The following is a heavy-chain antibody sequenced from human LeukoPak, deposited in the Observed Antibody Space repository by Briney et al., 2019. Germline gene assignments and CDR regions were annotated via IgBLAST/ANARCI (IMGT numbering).Heavy chain of an antibody. D-gene: IGHD2-15*01. V-gene: IGHV1-8*01. Sequence: ASVKVSCKASGYTFTSYDINWVRQATGQGLEWMGWMNPNSGNTGYAQKFQGRVTMTRNTSISTAYMELSSLRSEDTAVYYCARGGCSGGSCYSYDYYYYYGMDVWGQGTTVTVSS. CDR3: ARGGCSGGSCYSYDYYYYYGMDV. CDR2: MNPNSGNT. CDR1: GYTFTSYD. J-gene: IGHJ6*02.